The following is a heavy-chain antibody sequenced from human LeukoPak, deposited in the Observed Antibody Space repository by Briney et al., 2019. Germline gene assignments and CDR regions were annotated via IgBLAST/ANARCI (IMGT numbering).Heavy chain of an antibody. V-gene: IGHV3-30*02. D-gene: IGHD6-13*01. J-gene: IGHJ4*02. CDR3: ARPYSSSWYAVDY. CDR2: IRYDGSNK. CDR1: GFTFSNYG. Sequence: PGGSLRLSCAASGFTFSNYGMHWVRQAPGKGLEWVAFIRYDGSNKYYADSVKGRFTISRDNSKNTLYLQISSLRTDDTAVYYCARPYSSSWYAVDYWGQGTLVTVSS.